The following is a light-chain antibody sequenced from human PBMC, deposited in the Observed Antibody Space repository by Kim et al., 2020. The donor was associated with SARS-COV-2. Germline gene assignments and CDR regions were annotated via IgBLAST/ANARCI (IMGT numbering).Light chain of an antibody. CDR1: QSLLHSNGYNY. J-gene: IGKJ1*01. CDR3: MQGLQTPWT. CDR2: LGS. Sequence: DIVMTQSPLSLPVTPGEPASISCRSSQSLLHSNGYNYLDWYLQKPGQSPQLLIYLGSNRASGVPDRFSGSGSGTDFTLKISRVEAEYVGVYYCMQGLQTPWTFGQGTKVDIK. V-gene: IGKV2-28*01.